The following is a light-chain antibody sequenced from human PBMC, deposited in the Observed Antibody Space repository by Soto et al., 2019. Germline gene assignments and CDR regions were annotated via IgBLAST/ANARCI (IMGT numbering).Light chain of an antibody. CDR2: WAS. V-gene: IGKV4-1*01. CDR3: QQYIRSPQT. Sequence: IVMPQSRDSLAVSLDDSATLNCKSSQSLLLSTNEKTFLAWYQHEPGHPPRLLIYWASMRASGVPDRFSGSGSGTDFTLPINSLQAEEVAVYNCQQYIRSPQTFGQWTKVDIK. CDR1: QSLLLSTNEKTF. J-gene: IGKJ1*01.